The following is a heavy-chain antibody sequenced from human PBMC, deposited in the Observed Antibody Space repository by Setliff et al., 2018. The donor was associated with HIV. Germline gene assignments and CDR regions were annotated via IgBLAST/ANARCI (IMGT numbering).Heavy chain of an antibody. D-gene: IGHD3-22*01. Sequence: SETLSLTCSVSGGSITSSSYFWAWIRQPPGKALEWIGSMYFSGSTYHNPSLKSRLIISLDASREQFSLRLTSVTAADTAVYYCARDTYDSRGYFFGYWGQGTLVTVSS. CDR1: GGSITSSSYF. J-gene: IGHJ4*02. CDR3: ARDTYDSRGYFFGY. CDR2: MYFSGST. V-gene: IGHV4-39*07.